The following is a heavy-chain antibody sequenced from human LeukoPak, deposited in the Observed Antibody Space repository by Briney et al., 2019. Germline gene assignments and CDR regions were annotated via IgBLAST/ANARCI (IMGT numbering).Heavy chain of an antibody. Sequence: GGSLRLSCAASGFTFSSYAMSWVRQAPGKGLEWVSAIGGSGGSTYYADSVKGRFTISRDNSKNTLYLQMNSLRAEDTAVYYCAKASGYSYGNTDYWGQGTLVTVSS. CDR2: IGGSGGST. V-gene: IGHV3-23*01. CDR1: GFTFSSYA. J-gene: IGHJ4*02. D-gene: IGHD5-18*01. CDR3: AKASGYSYGNTDY.